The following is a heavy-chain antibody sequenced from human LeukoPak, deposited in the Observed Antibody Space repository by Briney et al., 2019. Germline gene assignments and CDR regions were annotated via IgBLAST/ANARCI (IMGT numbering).Heavy chain of an antibody. V-gene: IGHV2-5*01. J-gene: IGHJ3*02. Sequence: PGPTLILPTPTLTLTFTFSGFSLRTRGVGVGWIRQPSVKGLEWHTLFYWNEDKRYSPSLKRRLTITKEASKKQVVLTITNMDPVDTATYYCAHRLVVVVPAAMGGAFDIWGQGTMVTVSS. CDR1: GFSLRTRGVG. CDR3: AHRLVVVVPAAMGGAFDI. CDR2: FYWNEDK. D-gene: IGHD2-2*01.